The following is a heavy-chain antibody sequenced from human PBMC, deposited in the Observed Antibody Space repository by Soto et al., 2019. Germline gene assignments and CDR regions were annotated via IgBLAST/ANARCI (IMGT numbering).Heavy chain of an antibody. CDR3: ARVGGGWAGDQNYYYYYGMDV. CDR1: GFTFSSYD. V-gene: IGHV3-13*01. Sequence: GGSLRLSCAASGFTFSSYDMHWVRQATGKGLEWVSGVGAAGDTHYPGSAKGRFTISRENAKNSLYLQMNSLRAEDTAVYYCARVGGGWAGDQNYYYYYGMDVWGQGTTVTVSS. J-gene: IGHJ6*02. CDR2: VGAAGDT. D-gene: IGHD3-10*01.